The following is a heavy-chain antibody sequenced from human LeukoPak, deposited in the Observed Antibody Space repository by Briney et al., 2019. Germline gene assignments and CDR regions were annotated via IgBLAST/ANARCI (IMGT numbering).Heavy chain of an antibody. CDR2: IYYSGST. Sequence: SETLSLTCTVSGGSISSYYWSWIRQPPGKGLEWIGYIYYSGSTIYNPSLKSRATISVDTSKNQFSLKLSSVTAADTAAYYCARDAVTGYYPVYYYYGMDVWGKGTTVTVSS. CDR1: GGSISSYY. D-gene: IGHD3-9*01. CDR3: ARDAVTGYYPVYYYYGMDV. V-gene: IGHV4-59*01. J-gene: IGHJ6*04.